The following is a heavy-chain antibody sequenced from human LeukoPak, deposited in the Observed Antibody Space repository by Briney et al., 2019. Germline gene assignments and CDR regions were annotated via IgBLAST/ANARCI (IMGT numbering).Heavy chain of an antibody. CDR3: TREKDWAEGICDEY. Sequence: GASVKVSCKASGHTFTSHDINWVRQATGLGLEWLGWMSPKSGNTGYAQKFQGRVTMTRDTSISTAYMELSSLRFDDTAVYFCTREKDWAEGICDEYLGQGTLVTVSS. CDR1: GHTFTSHD. CDR2: MSPKSGNT. D-gene: IGHD2-15*01. V-gene: IGHV1-8*01. J-gene: IGHJ4*02.